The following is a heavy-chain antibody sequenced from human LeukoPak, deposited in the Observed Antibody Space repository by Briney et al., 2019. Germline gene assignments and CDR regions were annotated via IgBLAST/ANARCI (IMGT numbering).Heavy chain of an antibody. V-gene: IGHV3-53*01. Sequence: GGSLRLSCTVSGFTVSSNSMSWVRQAPGKGLEWVSFIYSDNTHYSDSVKGRFTISRDNSKNTLYLQMNSLRAEDTALYHCARALYDSSGYYYGRGAFDIWGQGTMVTVSS. CDR2: IYSDNT. CDR1: GFTVSSNS. J-gene: IGHJ3*02. CDR3: ARALYDSSGYYYGRGAFDI. D-gene: IGHD3-22*01.